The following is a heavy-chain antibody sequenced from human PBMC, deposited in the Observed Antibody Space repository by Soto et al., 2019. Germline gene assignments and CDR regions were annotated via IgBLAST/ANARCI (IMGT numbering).Heavy chain of an antibody. V-gene: IGHV4-30-4*08. CDR1: GGSISSGAYY. D-gene: IGHD6-6*01. CDR2: IYHSGST. Sequence: SETLSLTCTVSGGSISSGAYYWSWLRQPPGKGLEWIGYIYHSGSTNYNPSLKSRVTILLDTSKNQFSLKLSSVTAADTAVYYCARERPDGARLDPWGQGTLVTVSS. CDR3: ARERPDGARLDP. J-gene: IGHJ5*02.